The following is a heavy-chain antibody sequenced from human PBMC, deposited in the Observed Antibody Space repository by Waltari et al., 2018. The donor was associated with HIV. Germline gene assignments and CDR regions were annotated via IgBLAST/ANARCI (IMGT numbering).Heavy chain of an antibody. CDR3: AKATERWLQPKFFDF. V-gene: IGHV3-9*01. CDR2: IDWNSRNI. J-gene: IGHJ4*02. D-gene: IGHD5-18*01. CDR1: GFPIGEFG. Sequence: EVQMVASGGDVVHPDRFIRLSCAASGFPIGEFGMHWVRQVPGKGLEWVSGIDWNSRNIEYADSVKGRFIISRDNAKRSLYLDMTSLKSEDTAFYFCAKATERWLQPKFFDFWGQGTLVTVSS.